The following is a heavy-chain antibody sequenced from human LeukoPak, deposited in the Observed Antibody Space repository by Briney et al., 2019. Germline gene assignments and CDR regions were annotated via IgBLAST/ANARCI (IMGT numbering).Heavy chain of an antibody. J-gene: IGHJ6*03. CDR2: ISGSGGST. V-gene: IGHV3-23*01. CDR1: GFTFSSYG. CDR3: ARVGYCSSTSCSLWDYYYYYMDV. Sequence: GGSLRLSCAASGFTFSSYGMSWVRQAPGKGLEWVSAISGSGGSTYYADSVKGRFTISRDNSKNTLYLQMNSLRAEDTALYYCARVGYCSSTSCSLWDYYYYYMDVWGKGTTVTVSS. D-gene: IGHD2-2*01.